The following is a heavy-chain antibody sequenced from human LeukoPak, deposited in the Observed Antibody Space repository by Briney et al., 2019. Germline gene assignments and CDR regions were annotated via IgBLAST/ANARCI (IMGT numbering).Heavy chain of an antibody. D-gene: IGHD3-16*01. CDR3: ARSGPGATRGYFDY. J-gene: IGHJ4*02. V-gene: IGHV3-66*01. CDR1: GFTVSSNY. CDR2: IYSGGST. Sequence: GGSLRLSCAASGFTVSSNYMSWVRQAPGKGLEWVSVIYSGGSTYYADSVKGRFTISRDNSKNTLYLQMNSLGAEDTAVYYCARSGPGATRGYFDYWGQGTPVTVSS.